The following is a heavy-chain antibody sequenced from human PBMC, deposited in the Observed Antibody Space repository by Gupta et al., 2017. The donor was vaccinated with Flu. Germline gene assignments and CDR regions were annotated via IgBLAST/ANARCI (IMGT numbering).Heavy chain of an antibody. V-gene: IGHV1-69*06. CDR2: IIPIFGTA. D-gene: IGHD2-2*01. CDR3: ARVRMGYCSSTSCYAGGDAFDI. CDR1: GGTFSSYA. J-gene: IGHJ3*02. Sequence: QVQLVQSGAEVKKPGSSVKVSCKASGGTFSSYAISWVRQAPGQGLEWMGGIIPIFGTANYAQKFQGRVTITADKSTSTAYMELSSLRSEDTAVYYCARVRMGYCSSTSCYAGGDAFDIWGQGTMVTVSS.